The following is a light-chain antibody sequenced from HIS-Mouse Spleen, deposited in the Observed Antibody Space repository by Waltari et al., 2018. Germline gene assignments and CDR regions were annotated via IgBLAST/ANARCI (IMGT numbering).Light chain of an antibody. CDR1: DLPTKS. Sequence: SYELTQPPSVSVSPGPTARITCSGDDLPTKSAYLYQQKSGQAPVLVIYEDSKRPSGIPERFSGSSSGTMATLTISGAQVEDEADYYCYSTDSSGNHRVFGGGTKLTVL. J-gene: IGLJ2*01. CDR3: YSTDSSGNHRV. CDR2: EDS. V-gene: IGLV3-10*01.